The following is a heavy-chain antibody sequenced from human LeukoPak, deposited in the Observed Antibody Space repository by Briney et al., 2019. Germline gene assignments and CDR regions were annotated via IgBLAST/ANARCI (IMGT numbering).Heavy chain of an antibody. V-gene: IGHV3-9*01. CDR1: GFTFHDYA. CDR3: ARDQVSVVVAATPECFDY. J-gene: IGHJ4*02. CDR2: ISWNSGSI. Sequence: GGSLRLSCAASGFTFHDYAMHWVRQAPGKGLEWVSGISWNSGSIGYADSVKGRFTISRDNAKNSLYLQMNSLRAEDTAVYYCARDQVSVVVAATPECFDYWGQGTLVTVSS. D-gene: IGHD2-15*01.